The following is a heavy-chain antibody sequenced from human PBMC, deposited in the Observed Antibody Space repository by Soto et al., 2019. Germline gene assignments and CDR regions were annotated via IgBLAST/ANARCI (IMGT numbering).Heavy chain of an antibody. V-gene: IGHV1-69*01. D-gene: IGHD3-16*01. J-gene: IGHJ4*02. CDR3: ARVMITFGGVTPNGVFDY. CDR2: IIPIFGTA. Sequence: QVQLVQSGAEVKKPGSSVKVSCKASGGTFSSYAISWVRQAPGQGLEWMGGIIPIFGTANYAQKFQGRVTITADESTSTADMELSSLRSEDTAVYYCARVMITFGGVTPNGVFDYWGQGTLVTVSS. CDR1: GGTFSSYA.